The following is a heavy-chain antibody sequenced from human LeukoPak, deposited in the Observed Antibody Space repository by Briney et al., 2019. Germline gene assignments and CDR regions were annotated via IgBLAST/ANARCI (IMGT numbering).Heavy chain of an antibody. CDR2: TYNRSHWYN. V-gene: IGHV6-1*01. CDR3: ANVKRGIVAASDAFDI. CDR1: GDSLSSNTAA. D-gene: IGHD1-26*01. Sequence: SQTLSLTRAISGDSLSSNTAAWGWIRHSASRGLEWLGRTYNRSHWYNAYAVSVKSRISSNADTSKNQFSLQLKSVTPEDTAVYYCANVKRGIVAASDAFDIWGQGTRVTVSS. J-gene: IGHJ3*02.